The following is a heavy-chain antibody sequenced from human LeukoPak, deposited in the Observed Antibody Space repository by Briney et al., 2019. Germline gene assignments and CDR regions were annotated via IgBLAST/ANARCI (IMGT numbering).Heavy chain of an antibody. CDR3: ARISYYYDSSGYAY. Sequence: ASVKVSCKASGYTFTSYGIVWVRQAPGQGLEWMGWISAYNGSTNYAQKLQGRVTMTTDTSTTTAYMELRSLRSDATAVYYCARISYYYDSSGYAYWGQGTLVTVSS. J-gene: IGHJ4*02. D-gene: IGHD3-22*01. CDR2: ISAYNGST. V-gene: IGHV1-18*01. CDR1: GYTFTSYG.